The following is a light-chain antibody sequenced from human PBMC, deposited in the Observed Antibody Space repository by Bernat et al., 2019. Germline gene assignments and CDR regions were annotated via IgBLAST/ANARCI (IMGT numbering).Light chain of an antibody. CDR1: SSDVGGYDH. V-gene: IGLV2-8*01. Sequence: QSALTQPPAASGSPGQSVTISCTGTSSDVGGYDHVSWYQKHPGKAPKLMIYEVNNRPSGVPDRFSGSKSGNTASLTVSGLQAEDEADYYCSSYAGSKPLAVFGGGPQLPVL. J-gene: IGLJ2*01. CDR3: SSYAGSKPLAV. CDR2: EVN.